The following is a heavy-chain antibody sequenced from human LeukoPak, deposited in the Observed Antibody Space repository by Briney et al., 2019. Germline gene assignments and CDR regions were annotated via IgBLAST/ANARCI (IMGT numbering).Heavy chain of an antibody. D-gene: IGHD2-15*01. CDR2: FYYSGST. J-gene: IGHJ5*02. Sequence: SETLSLTCTVSGGSISSGDYYWGWIRQPPGKGLEWIGSFYYSGSTYYNPSLKSRVTISVDTSKGQFSLRLSSVTAADTAVYYCARVRGGGVDPWGQGTLVTVSS. CDR3: ARVRGGGVDP. V-gene: IGHV4-39*07. CDR1: GGSISSGDYY.